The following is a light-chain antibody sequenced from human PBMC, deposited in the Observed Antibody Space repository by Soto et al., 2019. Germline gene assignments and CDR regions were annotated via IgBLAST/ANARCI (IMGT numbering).Light chain of an antibody. V-gene: IGKV1-9*01. J-gene: IGKJ2*01. CDR1: QGISSY. Sequence: IQLTQSPSSLSASVGDRVTITCRASQGISSYLAWYQQKPGKAPKLPIYAASTLQSGVPSRFSGSGSGTDFTLTISSLQPEDFATYYCQQLNSYTFGQGTKLEIK. CDR2: AAS. CDR3: QQLNSYT.